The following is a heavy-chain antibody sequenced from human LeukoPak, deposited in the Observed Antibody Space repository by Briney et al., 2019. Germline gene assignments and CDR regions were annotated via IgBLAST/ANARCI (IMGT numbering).Heavy chain of an antibody. CDR2: IYYSGST. D-gene: IGHD2-8*02. CDR3: AREYCTGNSCYFDY. J-gene: IGHJ4*02. V-gene: IGHV4-59*01. Sequence: SETLSLTRTVSGGSIRSDYWTWIRQPPGKGLEWIGYIYYSGSTNVNPSLKSRLTISVDTSKNQFSLQLSSVTAADTAVYYCAREYCTGNSCYFDYWGQGTPVTVSS. CDR1: GGSIRSDY.